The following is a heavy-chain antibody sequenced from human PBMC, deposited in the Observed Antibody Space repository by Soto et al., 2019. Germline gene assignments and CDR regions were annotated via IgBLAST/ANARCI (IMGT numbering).Heavy chain of an antibody. J-gene: IGHJ6*03. Sequence: SETLSLTCTVFGGSINSYYWSWIRQPPGKGLEWIGYISYSGNTNYNPSLKSRVTISVDTSKNQFSLKLSSVTAADTAVYYCARQDAQLGSYYYYVDVWGKGTTVTVSS. CDR1: GGSINSYY. CDR2: ISYSGNT. CDR3: ARQDAQLGSYYYYVDV. D-gene: IGHD6-6*01. V-gene: IGHV4-59*08.